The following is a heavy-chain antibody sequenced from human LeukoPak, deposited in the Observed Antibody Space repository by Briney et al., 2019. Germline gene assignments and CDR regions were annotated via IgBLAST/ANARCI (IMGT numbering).Heavy chain of an antibody. CDR2: ISSSSSTI. J-gene: IGHJ4*02. Sequence: GGSLRLSCAASGFTFSSYSMNWVRQAPGKGLEWVSYISSSSSTIYYADSVKGRFTISRDNAKNSLYLQMNSPRAEDTAVYYCARGRYYYDSSGSFYLDYWGQGTLVTVSS. CDR1: GFTFSSYS. D-gene: IGHD3-22*01. V-gene: IGHV3-48*04. CDR3: ARGRYYYDSSGSFYLDY.